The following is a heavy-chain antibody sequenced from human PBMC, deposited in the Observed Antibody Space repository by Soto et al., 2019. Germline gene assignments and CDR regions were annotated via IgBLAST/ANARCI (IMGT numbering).Heavy chain of an antibody. CDR2: IYYSGGT. CDR1: GDSISSYF. D-gene: IGHD3-22*01. Sequence: SETLSLTCAVSGDSISSYFWSWIRQPPGKGLECIGYIYYSGGTNYNPSLKSRVTISIDTSKNQFSLKVSSVTAADTAVYYCARVHYDSSGYFPDYFDYWGRGTLVTVSS. CDR3: ARVHYDSSGYFPDYFDY. V-gene: IGHV4-59*01. J-gene: IGHJ4*02.